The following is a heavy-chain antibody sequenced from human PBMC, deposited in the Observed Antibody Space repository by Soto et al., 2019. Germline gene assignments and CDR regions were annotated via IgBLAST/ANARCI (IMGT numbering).Heavy chain of an antibody. CDR2: TYYRSKWYN. V-gene: IGHV6-1*01. D-gene: IGHD1-1*01. J-gene: IGHJ5*01. CDR1: GDSFSSNSAA. Sequence: SQTLSLTCAISGDSFSSNSAACNSISQSPSRGLEWLGRTYYRSKWYNDYAVSVKSRITINPDTSNNQSSLQLNSVTPDDTAVYYCARRIGKSWLDSWGQGTTVTVSS. CDR3: ARRIGKSWLDS.